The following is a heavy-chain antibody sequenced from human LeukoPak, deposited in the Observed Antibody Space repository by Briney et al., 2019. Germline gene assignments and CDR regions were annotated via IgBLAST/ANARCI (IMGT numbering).Heavy chain of an antibody. J-gene: IGHJ4*02. CDR1: GFTFSNYW. V-gene: IGHV3-7*01. D-gene: IGHD6-13*01. CDR2: IKQDGSEK. Sequence: PGGSLRLSCATSGFTFSNYWMSWVRQAPGKGLEWVANIKQDGSEKYYVDSVKGRFTISRDNAKNSLYLQMNSLRAEDTAVYYCARVAEAAAFDYWGQGTLVTVSS. CDR3: ARVAEAAAFDY.